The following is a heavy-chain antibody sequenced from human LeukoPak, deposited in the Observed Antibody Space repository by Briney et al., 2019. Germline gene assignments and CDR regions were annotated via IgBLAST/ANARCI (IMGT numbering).Heavy chain of an antibody. J-gene: IGHJ4*02. V-gene: IGHV3-48*03. D-gene: IGHD3-3*01. Sequence: SGGSLRLSCAVSGFRFSGYEMNWVRQAPGKGLEWISYISSRGSATYYADSVKGRFIISRDDAKNSLYLQMNSLRAEDTAVYYCAREMEFTGYDFGLDYWGQGTLVTVSS. CDR2: ISSRGSAT. CDR1: GFRFSGYE. CDR3: AREMEFTGYDFGLDY.